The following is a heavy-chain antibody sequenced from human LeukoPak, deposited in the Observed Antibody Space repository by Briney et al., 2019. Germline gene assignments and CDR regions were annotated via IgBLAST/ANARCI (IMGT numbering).Heavy chain of an antibody. CDR3: ARGPVLTSYYQNYFVT. V-gene: IGHV1-2*02. CDR2: INPNSGGT. CDR1: GYTFTGYY. D-gene: IGHD3-9*01. Sequence: GASVSPSCKASGYTFTGYYMHWVRQAPGQGLEWMGWINPNSGGTNYAQKFQGRVTMTRDTPISTAYMELSRLRSDDTAVYYCARGPVLTSYYQNYFVTWAKGPLVTVSS. J-gene: IGHJ5*02.